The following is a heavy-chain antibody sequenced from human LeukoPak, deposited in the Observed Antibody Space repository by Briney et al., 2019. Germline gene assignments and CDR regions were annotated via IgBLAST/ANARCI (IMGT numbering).Heavy chain of an antibody. Sequence: GGSLRLSCAGSGFTFSDYSMTWIRQAPGKGLEWVPYITSSGSTIYYGDPVKGRFTISRDNAKNSLYLQMNSLRAEDTAVYYCASGSGSGYYYFVYWGQGTLVTVSS. V-gene: IGHV3-11*04. CDR1: GFTFSDYS. D-gene: IGHD3-22*01. CDR2: ITSSGSTI. J-gene: IGHJ4*02. CDR3: ASGSGSGYYYFVY.